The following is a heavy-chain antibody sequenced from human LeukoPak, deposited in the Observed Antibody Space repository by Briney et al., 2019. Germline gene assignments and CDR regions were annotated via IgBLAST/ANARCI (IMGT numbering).Heavy chain of an antibody. D-gene: IGHD2-21*02. CDR3: ARPVTQYYYYGMDV. J-gene: IGHJ6*02. Sequence: GGSLRLSCAASGFTFSSYSMNWVRQAPGKGLEWVSSISSSSSYIYYADSVKGRFTISRDNAKNSLYLQMNSLRAEDTAVYYCARPVTQYYYYGMDVWGQGTTVTVSS. V-gene: IGHV3-21*01. CDR1: GFTFSSYS. CDR2: ISSSSSYI.